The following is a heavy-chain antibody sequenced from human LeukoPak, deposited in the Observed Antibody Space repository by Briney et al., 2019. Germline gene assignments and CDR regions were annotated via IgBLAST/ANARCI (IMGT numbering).Heavy chain of an antibody. CDR2: IYPGDSAP. D-gene: IGHD3-9*01. CDR1: GYSFTSYW. J-gene: IGHJ4*02. V-gene: IGHV5-51*01. Sequence: GESLKISCKGSGYSFTSYWIGWVRQMPGKGLEWVGIIYPGDSAPRYSPSFQGQVTVSADKSISTAYLQWSSLKASNTAMYYCARLYDILTGNSFDYWGQGTLVTVSS. CDR3: ARLYDILTGNSFDY.